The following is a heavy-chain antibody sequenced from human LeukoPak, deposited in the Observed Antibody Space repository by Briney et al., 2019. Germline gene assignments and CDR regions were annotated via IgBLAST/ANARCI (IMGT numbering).Heavy chain of an antibody. Sequence: SETLSLTCTVSGGSVSSGSYYWRWIRQPPGKGLEWIGYIYYSGSTNYNPSLKSRVTISVDTSKNQFSLKLSSVTAADTAVYYCARETSWELGGEWFDYWGQGTLVTVSS. CDR3: ARETSWELGGEWFDY. CDR1: GGSVSSGSYY. CDR2: IYYSGST. D-gene: IGHD1-26*01. J-gene: IGHJ4*02. V-gene: IGHV4-61*01.